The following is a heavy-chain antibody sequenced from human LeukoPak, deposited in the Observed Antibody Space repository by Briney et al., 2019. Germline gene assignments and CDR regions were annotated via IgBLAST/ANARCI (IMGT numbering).Heavy chain of an antibody. CDR1: GGSISSYY. CDR2: IYYSGNT. Sequence: PSETLSLTCTVSGGSISSYYWSWIRQPPGKGLEWIGYIYYSGNTNYNPSLKSRVTISVDTSKNQFSLKLSSVTAADTAVYYRARGGEWPLLFWGQGILVTVSS. J-gene: IGHJ4*02. V-gene: IGHV4-59*01. CDR3: ARGGEWPLLF. D-gene: IGHD3-10*01.